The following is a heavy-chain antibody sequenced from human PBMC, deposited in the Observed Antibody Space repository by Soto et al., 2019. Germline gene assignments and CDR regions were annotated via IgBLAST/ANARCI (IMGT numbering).Heavy chain of an antibody. CDR3: ARAGKGFDY. Sequence: PGGSLRLSCAASEFTFSNYAMSWVRQAPGKGLEWVSAISYGGGTTYYADSVKGRFTISRDNAKNTLYLQTNSLRAEDTGVYYCARAGKGFDYWGQGTLVTVPQ. J-gene: IGHJ4*02. V-gene: IGHV3-23*01. D-gene: IGHD1-26*01. CDR2: ISYGGGTT. CDR1: EFTFSNYA.